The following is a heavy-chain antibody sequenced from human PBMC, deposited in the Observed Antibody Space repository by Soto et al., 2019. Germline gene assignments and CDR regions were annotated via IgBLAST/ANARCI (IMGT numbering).Heavy chain of an antibody. D-gene: IGHD2-2*02. Sequence: GGSLRLSCAASGFTFTTYAMYWIRQDPGKGLEWVASISQVGSNKYYTDSVKGRFTISRDNSENTVYLQMNSLTPEYTAVYFCAIPPQAGWAFAVWGQGPMFTVSS. CDR2: ISQVGSNK. J-gene: IGHJ3*01. V-gene: IGHV3-30-3*01. CDR3: AIPPQAGWAFAV. CDR1: GFTFTTYA.